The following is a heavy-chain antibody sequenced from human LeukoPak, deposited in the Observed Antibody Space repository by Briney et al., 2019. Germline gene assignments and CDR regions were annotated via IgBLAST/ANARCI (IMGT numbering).Heavy chain of an antibody. CDR2: VYTSGSP. Sequence: TPSETLSLTCTVSSGSINSYYWTWIRQPAGKGLEWLGRVYTSGSPNYNPSLKGRVTMSLDTSKNQFSLKLRSVTAADTAVYYCATRPKFMSTYFDLWGRGTLVTVSS. D-gene: IGHD5/OR15-5a*01. CDR1: SGSINSYY. J-gene: IGHJ2*01. V-gene: IGHV4-4*07. CDR3: ATRPKFMSTYFDL.